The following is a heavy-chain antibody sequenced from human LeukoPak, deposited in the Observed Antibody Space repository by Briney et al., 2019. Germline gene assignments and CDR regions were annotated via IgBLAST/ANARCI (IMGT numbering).Heavy chain of an antibody. J-gene: IGHJ4*02. CDR2: ISGDGTIK. CDR1: EFPFSSYW. V-gene: IGHV3-74*03. Sequence: PGGSLRFSFEPPEFPFSSYWILWSGKAPGKGLVWVSRISGDGTIKTYADFVRGRFTISRDNTKNILYLQMNSLRVEDTAIYFCSRSQFDYWGQGVLVTVSS. CDR3: SRSQFDY.